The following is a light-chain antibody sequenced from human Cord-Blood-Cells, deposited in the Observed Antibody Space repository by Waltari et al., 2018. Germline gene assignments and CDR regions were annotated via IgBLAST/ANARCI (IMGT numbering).Light chain of an antibody. CDR1: QSVSNN. CDR3: QQYNNWPPT. J-gene: IGKJ1*01. Sequence: EIDMTQSPATLSVSPGDRATLSCRPSQSVSNNLAWYQQKPGQAPRLLIYGASTRATGIPARFSGSGSGTEFTLTISSLQSEDFAVYYCQQYNNWPPTFGQGTKVEIK. V-gene: IGKV3-15*01. CDR2: GAS.